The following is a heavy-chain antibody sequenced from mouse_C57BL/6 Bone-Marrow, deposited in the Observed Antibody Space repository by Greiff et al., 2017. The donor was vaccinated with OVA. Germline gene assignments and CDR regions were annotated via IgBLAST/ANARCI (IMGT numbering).Heavy chain of an antibody. V-gene: IGHV1-81*01. CDR2: IYPRSGNT. J-gene: IGHJ4*01. CDR3: ARSRWLLRAMDY. Sequence: QVQLKESGAELVRPGASVKLSCKASGYTFTSYGISWVKQRTGQGLEWIGEIYPRSGNTYYNEKFKGKATLTADKSSSTAYMELRSLTSEDSAVYFCARSRWLLRAMDYWGQGTSVTVSS. CDR1: GYTFTSYG. D-gene: IGHD2-3*01.